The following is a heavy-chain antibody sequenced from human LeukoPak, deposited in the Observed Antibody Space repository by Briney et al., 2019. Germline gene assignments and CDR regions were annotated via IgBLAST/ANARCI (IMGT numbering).Heavy chain of an antibody. J-gene: IGHJ4*02. CDR3: ARPAEYCSSTSCYSGDFDY. CDR1: GFTFSSYW. V-gene: IGHV3-74*01. CDR2: INSDVSRT. Sequence: GGSLRLSCAASGFTFSSYWMHWVRQAPGKGLVWVSRINSDVSRTSYADSVKGRVTISRDKAKNTLYLQMNSLRAEDTAVYYCARPAEYCSSTSCYSGDFDYWGQGTLVTVSS. D-gene: IGHD2-2*01.